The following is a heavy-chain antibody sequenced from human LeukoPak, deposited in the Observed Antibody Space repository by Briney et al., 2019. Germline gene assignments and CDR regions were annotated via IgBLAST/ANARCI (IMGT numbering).Heavy chain of an antibody. Sequence: GGSLRLSCAASGFTFSSYEVNWVRQAPGKGLEWVSYISGTGRTIYYADSVKGRFTISRDDARNSLYLQMNSLRAEDTAVYYCARDSSSRPFDYWGQGTLVTVSS. J-gene: IGHJ4*02. D-gene: IGHD6-6*01. CDR1: GFTFSSYE. CDR3: ARDSSSRPFDY. V-gene: IGHV3-48*03. CDR2: ISGTGRTI.